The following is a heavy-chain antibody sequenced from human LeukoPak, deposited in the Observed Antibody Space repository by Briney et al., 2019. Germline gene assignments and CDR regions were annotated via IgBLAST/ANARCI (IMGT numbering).Heavy chain of an antibody. Sequence: PGGSLRLSCAASGFTFSSYGMHWVRQAPGKGLEWVALIKPDGSNKYYADSVKGRFTISRDNSKNTLHLQMNSLRAEDTAVYYCAKDLGYYDSSGHYSFWGQGTLVTVSS. CDR3: AKDLGYYDSSGHYSF. J-gene: IGHJ4*02. CDR2: IKPDGSNK. V-gene: IGHV3-30*02. CDR1: GFTFSSYG. D-gene: IGHD3-22*01.